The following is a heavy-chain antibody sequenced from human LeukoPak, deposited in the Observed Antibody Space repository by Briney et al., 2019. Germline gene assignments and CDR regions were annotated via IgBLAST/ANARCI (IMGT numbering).Heavy chain of an antibody. Sequence: GGSLRLSCAASGFTFNEYTLNWVRQAPGKGLEWVSSITTTSAYIYYADSVKGRFTISRDNAKNSLYLQMNSLRADDTGVYYCARDIVNGDYVSAYWGQGTLVTVSS. D-gene: IGHD4-17*01. CDR1: GFTFNEYT. V-gene: IGHV3-21*01. J-gene: IGHJ4*02. CDR3: ARDIVNGDYVSAY. CDR2: ITTTSAYI.